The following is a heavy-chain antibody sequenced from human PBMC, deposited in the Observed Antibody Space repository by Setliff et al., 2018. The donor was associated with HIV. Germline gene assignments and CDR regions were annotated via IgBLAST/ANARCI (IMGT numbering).Heavy chain of an antibody. Sequence: ASVKVSCKASGYTFTNYGISWVRQAPGQGLEWMGWISAYNGNTNYAQKFQGRVTMTTDTSTSTVYMELRSLISDDTAVYYCAREGLWFGDRGYFMDVWGKGTAVTVSS. CDR3: AREGLWFGDRGYFMDV. V-gene: IGHV1-18*01. D-gene: IGHD3-10*01. CDR1: GYTFTNYG. J-gene: IGHJ6*03. CDR2: ISAYNGNT.